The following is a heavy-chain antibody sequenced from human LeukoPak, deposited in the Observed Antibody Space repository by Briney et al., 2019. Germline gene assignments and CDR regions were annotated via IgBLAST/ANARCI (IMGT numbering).Heavy chain of an antibody. CDR1: GFTFSSYW. CDR3: ASQFWWAAVAGTTLDY. J-gene: IGHJ4*02. CDR2: INQDGSEK. V-gene: IGHV3-7*05. Sequence: GGSLRLSCAASGFTFSSYWMSCVRPAPGKRLQWVANINQDGSEKYYVDSVKGRFTISRDNAKISLYLQMNSLRDEDTAVYYCASQFWWAAVAGTTLDYWGQGTLVTVSS. D-gene: IGHD6-19*01.